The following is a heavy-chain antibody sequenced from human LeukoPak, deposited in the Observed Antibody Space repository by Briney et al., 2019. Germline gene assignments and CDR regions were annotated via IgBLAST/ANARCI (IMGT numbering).Heavy chain of an antibody. J-gene: IGHJ4*02. V-gene: IGHV4-31*03. CDR1: GGSISSGGYY. D-gene: IGHD3-10*01. CDR3: ARLYGSGSYYNVRYFDY. CDR2: IYYSGST. Sequence: SETLSLTCTVSGGSISSGGYYWSRIRQHPGKGLEWIGYIYYSGSTYYNPSLKSRVTISVDTSKNQFSLKLSSVTAADTAVYYCARLYGSGSYYNVRYFDYWGQGTLVTVSS.